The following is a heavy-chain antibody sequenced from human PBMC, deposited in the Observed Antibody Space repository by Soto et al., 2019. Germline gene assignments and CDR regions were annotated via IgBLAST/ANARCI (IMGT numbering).Heavy chain of an antibody. CDR2: INHRGGT. D-gene: IGHD3-10*01. CDR1: GGSLSGYY. CDR3: ARKRITMVRGVITNNWFDP. V-gene: IGHV4-34*01. Sequence: PSETLSLTCPVYGGSLSGYYWSWIRQLPGKGLEWSGEINHRGGTNYNPSLKSRVTISVDTSKNQFSLKLSSVTAADTAVYYCARKRITMVRGVITNNWFDPWGQGTLVTVSS. J-gene: IGHJ5*02.